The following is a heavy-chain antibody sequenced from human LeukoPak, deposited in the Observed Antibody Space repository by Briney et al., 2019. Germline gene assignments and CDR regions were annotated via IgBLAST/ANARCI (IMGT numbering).Heavy chain of an antibody. CDR2: INPKSGGT. J-gene: IGHJ5*02. V-gene: IGHV1-2*02. CDR3: AREEYGFDP. CDR1: GYTFTAYY. Sequence: ASVRVSCKASGYTFTAYYMHWVRQAAGQGLEWRGWINPKSGGTNYAQKFQGRVTMTRDTSIHTAYMELSRLRSDDTAVYYCAREEYGFDPWGQGTLVTVSS. D-gene: IGHD2-2*01.